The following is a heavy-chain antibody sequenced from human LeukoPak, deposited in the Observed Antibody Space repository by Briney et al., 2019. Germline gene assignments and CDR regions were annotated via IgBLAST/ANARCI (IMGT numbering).Heavy chain of an antibody. V-gene: IGHV1-2*02. Sequence: ASVKVSCKASGYTFSAYYMHWVRQAPGQGLEWMGWINPNSGATKYAQKFQGRVTLTRDTSISTAYMELSRLGSDDTAVYYCARSIAEAEPASDSWGQGTLLTVSS. D-gene: IGHD6-13*01. CDR1: GYTFSAYY. CDR2: INPNSGAT. CDR3: ARSIAEAEPASDS. J-gene: IGHJ4*02.